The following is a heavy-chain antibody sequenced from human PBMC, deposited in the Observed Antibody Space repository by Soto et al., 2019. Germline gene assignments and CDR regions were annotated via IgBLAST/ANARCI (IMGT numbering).Heavy chain of an antibody. J-gene: IGHJ4*02. CDR2: VSYSDSS. CDR3: ARGSYYYDSSGYPDY. CDR1: GGSMNNFY. V-gene: IGHV4-59*12. D-gene: IGHD3-22*01. Sequence: PSETLSLTCTVSGGSMNNFYWSWIRQPPGKGLEWIGYVSYSDSSNYNPSLKSRVTISVDTSKNQFSLKLSSVTAADTAVYYCARGSYYYDSSGYPDYWGQGTLVTVS.